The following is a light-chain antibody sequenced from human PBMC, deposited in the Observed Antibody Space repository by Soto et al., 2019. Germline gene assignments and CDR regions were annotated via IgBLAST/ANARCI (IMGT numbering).Light chain of an antibody. J-gene: IGKJ2*02. Sequence: EMVLTQSPAPLSFSPGERATLSCGASRSVCSSYLAWYQQKPGLAPRLLIYHASSRATGIPDRFSGSGSGTDFTHTISRLAPDAVADYCWQYYGRSRTFGQGTKLEIK. V-gene: IGKV3D-20*01. CDR2: HAS. CDR3: QYYGRSRT. CDR1: RSVCSSY.